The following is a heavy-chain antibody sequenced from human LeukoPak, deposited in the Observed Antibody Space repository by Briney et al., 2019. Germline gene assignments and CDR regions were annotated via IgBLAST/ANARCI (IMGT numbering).Heavy chain of an antibody. V-gene: IGHV3-21*01. D-gene: IGHD6-13*01. CDR3: ARDLNAAAGTPGGVY. CDR2: ISSSSSYI. Sequence: PGGSLRLSCAASGFTFSSYSMNWVRQAPGKGLEWASSISSSSSYIYYADSVKGRFTISRDNAENSLYLQMNSLRAEDTAVYYCARDLNAAAGTPGGVYWGQGTLVTVSS. CDR1: GFTFSSYS. J-gene: IGHJ4*02.